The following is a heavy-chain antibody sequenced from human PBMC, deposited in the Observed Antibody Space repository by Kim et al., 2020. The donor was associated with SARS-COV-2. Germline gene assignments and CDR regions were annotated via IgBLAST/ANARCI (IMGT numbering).Heavy chain of an antibody. J-gene: IGHJ4*02. Sequence: GGSLRLSCAASGFTVSSTYMSWVRQTPGKGLEWVSVIYSGGNTYYADSVKGRFTISRDNSKNTLYLQMNSLRAAETHVYFCARSRNSKNWYQDYWGRGTL. CDR2: IYSGGNT. D-gene: IGHD6-13*01. V-gene: IGHV3-53*01. CDR3: ARSRNSKNWYQDY. CDR1: GFTVSSTY.